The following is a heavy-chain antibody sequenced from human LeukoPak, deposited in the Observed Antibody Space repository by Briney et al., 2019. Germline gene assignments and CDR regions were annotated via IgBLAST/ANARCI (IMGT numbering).Heavy chain of an antibody. V-gene: IGHV3-53*01. CDR1: GFTVSSNY. Sequence: GGSLRLSCAASGFTVSSNYMSWVRQAPGKGLKWVSVIYSGGSTYYADSVKGRFTISRDNSKNTLYLQMNSLRAEDTAVYYCARDRSPGPRGYSSSWYGTLGYWGQGTLVTVSS. J-gene: IGHJ4*02. CDR2: IYSGGST. CDR3: ARDRSPGPRGYSSSWYGTLGY. D-gene: IGHD6-13*01.